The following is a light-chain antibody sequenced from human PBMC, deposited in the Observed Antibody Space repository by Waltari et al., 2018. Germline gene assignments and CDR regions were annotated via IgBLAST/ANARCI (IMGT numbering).Light chain of an antibody. J-gene: IGKJ1*01. CDR1: QSVSSN. V-gene: IGKV3-15*01. CDR3: QQYNNWPPVT. Sequence: EIVMTQSPAPLSVSPGERATLSCRASQSVSSNLAWYQQKPGQAPRLLIYGASTRAIGIPARFSGSGSGTEFTLTISSLQSEDFAVYYCQQYNNWPPVTFGQGTKVEIK. CDR2: GAS.